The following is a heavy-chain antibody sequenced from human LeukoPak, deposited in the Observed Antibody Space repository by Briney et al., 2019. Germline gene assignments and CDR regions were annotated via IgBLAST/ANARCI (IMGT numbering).Heavy chain of an antibody. CDR3: ATQSLYSSGWKSFDY. CDR2: ISYDGSDK. Sequence: GGSLRLSYAASGFTFSSHPMHWVRQAPGKGLEWVAVISYDGSDKYYADSVKGRFTISRDNSKNTLYLQMNSLRSEDTAVYYCATQSLYSSGWKSFDYWGQGTLVTVSS. D-gene: IGHD6-19*01. CDR1: GFTFSSHP. J-gene: IGHJ4*02. V-gene: IGHV3-30*04.